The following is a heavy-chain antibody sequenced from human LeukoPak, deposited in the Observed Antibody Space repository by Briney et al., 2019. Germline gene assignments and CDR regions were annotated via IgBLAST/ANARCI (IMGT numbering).Heavy chain of an antibody. D-gene: IGHD2-15*01. CDR1: GGTFTSYW. V-gene: IGHV5-51*01. CDR3: ARPRVAATPYYFDN. Sequence: RGESLKISCKGSGGTFTSYWIGWVRQMPGKGPEWMGIIYPGDSDTRYSPSFQGQVTISVDKSINTAYLQWSSLKASDTAMYYCARPRVAATPYYFDNWGQGTLVTVSP. J-gene: IGHJ4*02. CDR2: IYPGDSDT.